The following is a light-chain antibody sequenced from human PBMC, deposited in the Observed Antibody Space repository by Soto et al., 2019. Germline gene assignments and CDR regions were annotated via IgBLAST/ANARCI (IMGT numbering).Light chain of an antibody. V-gene: IGKV4-1*01. CDR3: QQYYSTPIT. CDR1: QGIDRW. Sequence: DIQMTQSPSSLSASVGDRVTITCRASQGIDRWLAWYQQKPGQPPKLLVYWAFTRESGVPDRFSGSGSGTDFTLTISSLQAEDVAVYYCQQYYSTPITFGQGTRLEIK. CDR2: WAF. J-gene: IGKJ5*01.